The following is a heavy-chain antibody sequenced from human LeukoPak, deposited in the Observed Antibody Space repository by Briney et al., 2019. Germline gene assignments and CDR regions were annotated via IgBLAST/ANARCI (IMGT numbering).Heavy chain of an antibody. Sequence: GASVKVSCXASGYTFTSYYMHWVRQAPGQGLEWMGIINPSGGRTSYAQKFQGRVTMTRDTSTSTVYMELSSLRSEDTAIYYCARGGGTVFGVINDWGQGTQVTASS. J-gene: IGHJ4*02. V-gene: IGHV1-46*01. CDR2: INPSGGRT. CDR3: ARGGGTVFGVIND. D-gene: IGHD3-3*01. CDR1: GYTFTSYY.